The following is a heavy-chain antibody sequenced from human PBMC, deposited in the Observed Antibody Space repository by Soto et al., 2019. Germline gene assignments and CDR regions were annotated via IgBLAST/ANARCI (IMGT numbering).Heavy chain of an antibody. CDR1: GGFVNSDTHS. V-gene: IGHV4-61*01. Sequence: QVQLQESGPGLVKPSETLSLTCTVSGGFVNSDTHSWSWIRQTPGKRLEWIGFIYSGGSTKNPSLRSRVTRSVDTSKNQFSLKMRSVIVADTAVYHCARFVRSCSATTCSTRADVWGQGITVTVSS. CDR3: ARFVRSCSATTCSTRADV. J-gene: IGHJ6*02. CDR2: IYSGGST. D-gene: IGHD2-2*01.